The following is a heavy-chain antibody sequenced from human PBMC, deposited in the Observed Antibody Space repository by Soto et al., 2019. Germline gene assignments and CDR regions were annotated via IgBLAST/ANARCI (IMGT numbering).Heavy chain of an antibody. CDR1: GGSISSGGYS. D-gene: IGHD5-18*01. J-gene: IGHJ4*02. CDR3: ARSVDTAMATFFDY. CDR2: TYQSGSA. Sequence: SETLSLTCTVSGGSISSGGYSWTWIRQSPGKGLEWIGYTYQSGSAYYNPSLKSRVTISVDRSKNQFSLNLTSVTAADTAVYYCARSVDTAMATFFDYWGQGTLVTVSS. V-gene: IGHV4-30-2*06.